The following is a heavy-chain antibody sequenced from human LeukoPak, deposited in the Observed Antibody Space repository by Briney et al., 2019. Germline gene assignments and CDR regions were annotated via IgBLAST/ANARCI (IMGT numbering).Heavy chain of an antibody. CDR2: ISGSGGST. CDR3: AKGLSAYSSSWYSVVVLDYFDY. V-gene: IGHV3-23*01. Sequence: PGGSLRLSCAASGFTFSSYAMSWVRQAPGKGLEWVSAISGSGGSTYYADSVKGRFTISRDNSKNTLYLQMNSLRAEDTAVYYCAKGLSAYSSSWYSVVVLDYFDYWGQGTLVTVSS. CDR1: GFTFSSYA. D-gene: IGHD6-13*01. J-gene: IGHJ4*02.